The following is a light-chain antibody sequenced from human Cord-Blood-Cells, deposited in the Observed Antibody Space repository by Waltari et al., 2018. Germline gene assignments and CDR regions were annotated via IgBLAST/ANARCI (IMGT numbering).Light chain of an antibody. CDR3: QAWDSSTAWV. V-gene: IGLV3-1*01. J-gene: IGLJ3*02. CDR2: QDS. CDR1: KLGDKY. Sequence: VSPGQTASITCSGDKLGDKYACWYQQKPGQSPVLVIYQDSKRPSGIPERFSGSNSGNTATLTISGTQAMDEADYYCQAWDSSTAWVFGGGTKLTVL.